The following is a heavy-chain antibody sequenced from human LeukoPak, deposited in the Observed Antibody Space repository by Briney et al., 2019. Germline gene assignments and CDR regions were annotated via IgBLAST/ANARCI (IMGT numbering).Heavy chain of an antibody. Sequence: GGSLRLSCAASGFAFSSYAMTWVRQAPGKGLEWIPAVSDSGSTTYYVDSVKGRFTISRDNSKNTLYLQMNSLRAEDTAVYYCVRDPSGSGFAFDSWGQGALVTVSS. V-gene: IGHV3-23*01. CDR1: GFAFSSYA. D-gene: IGHD1-1*01. CDR3: VRDPSGSGFAFDS. J-gene: IGHJ4*02. CDR2: VSDSGSTT.